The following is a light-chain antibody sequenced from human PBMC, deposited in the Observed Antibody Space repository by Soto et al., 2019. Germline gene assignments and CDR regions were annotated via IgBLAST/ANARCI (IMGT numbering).Light chain of an antibody. Sequence: QPVLTQSPSASASLGASVKLTCTLSSGHSSYAIAWHQQQPEKGPRYLMKLNSDGSHSKGDGIPDRFSGSSSGAERYLTISSLQSEDEADYYCQPWGTGIQVFRGGTKLTVL. CDR2: LNSDGSH. V-gene: IGLV4-69*01. J-gene: IGLJ2*01. CDR1: SGHSSYA. CDR3: QPWGTGIQV.